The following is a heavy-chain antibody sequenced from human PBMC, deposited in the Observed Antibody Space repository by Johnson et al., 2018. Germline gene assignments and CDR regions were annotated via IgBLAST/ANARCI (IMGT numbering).Heavy chain of an antibody. D-gene: IGHD5-12*01. CDR2: ITWNGGST. V-gene: IGHV3-43*01. J-gene: IGHJ6*03. CDR3: ARDRGYNYMDV. CDR1: GFTFDDYS. Sequence: VQLVQSGGVVEQPGGSLRLSCAASGFTFDDYSMHWVRRAPGKGLEWVSLITWNGGSTYYADSVKGRFTTSRDNSKNSLYLQMNSLRTEDTALYSCARDRGYNYMDVWGKGTTVTVSS.